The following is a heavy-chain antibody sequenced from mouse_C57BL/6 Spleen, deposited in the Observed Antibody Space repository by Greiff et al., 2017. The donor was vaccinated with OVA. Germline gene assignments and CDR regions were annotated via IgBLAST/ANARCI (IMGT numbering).Heavy chain of an antibody. V-gene: IGHV5-4*03. Sequence: EVKLVESGGGLVKPGGSLKLSCAASGFTFSSYAMSWVRQTPEKRLEWVATISAGGSYTYYPDNVKGRFTISRDNAKNNLYLQMSHLKSEDTAMYYCARGSGNRYFDYWGQGTTLTVSS. D-gene: IGHD1-3*01. CDR2: ISAGGSYT. CDR1: GFTFSSYA. CDR3: ARGSGNRYFDY. J-gene: IGHJ2*01.